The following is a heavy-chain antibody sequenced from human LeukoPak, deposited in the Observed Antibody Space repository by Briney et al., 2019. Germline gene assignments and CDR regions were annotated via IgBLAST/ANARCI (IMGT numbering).Heavy chain of an antibody. CDR3: ARADSGGFHP. J-gene: IGHJ5*02. CDR1: GGSISSFY. CDR2: IYYSGST. V-gene: IGHV4-59*01. D-gene: IGHD1-26*01. Sequence: PSETLSLTCTVSGGSISSFYWNWIRQPPGKGLEWIGYIYYSGSTNYNPSLKSRVTVSVDTSKNQFSLKLSSVTAADTAVYYCARADSGGFHPWGQGTLVTVSS.